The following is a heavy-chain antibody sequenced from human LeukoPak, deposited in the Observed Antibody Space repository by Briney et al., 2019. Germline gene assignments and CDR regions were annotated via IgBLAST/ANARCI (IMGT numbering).Heavy chain of an antibody. J-gene: IGHJ4*02. Sequence: PSETLSLTCTVSAGSISSSSYSWGWIRQPPGKGLEWIGSIYYSGSTYYNPSLKGRVTISVDTSKNQFSLKLSSVTAADTAVYYCARESISSGWRLFDYWGQGTLVTVSS. D-gene: IGHD6-19*01. CDR2: IYYSGST. V-gene: IGHV4-39*02. CDR3: ARESISSGWRLFDY. CDR1: AGSISSSSYS.